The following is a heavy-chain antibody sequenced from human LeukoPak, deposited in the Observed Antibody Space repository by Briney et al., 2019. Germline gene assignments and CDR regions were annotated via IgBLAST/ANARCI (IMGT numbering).Heavy chain of an antibody. D-gene: IGHD3-3*01. J-gene: IGHJ4*02. CDR1: GYTFTSYG. Sequence: ASVKVSCKASGYTFTSYGISWVRQAPGQGLEWMGWISAYNGNTNYAQKLQGRVTMTTDTSTSTAYMELRSLRSDDTAVYYCARDRRLRFLEWQRVDYWGQGTLVTVSS. V-gene: IGHV1-18*01. CDR3: ARDRRLRFLEWQRVDY. CDR2: ISAYNGNT.